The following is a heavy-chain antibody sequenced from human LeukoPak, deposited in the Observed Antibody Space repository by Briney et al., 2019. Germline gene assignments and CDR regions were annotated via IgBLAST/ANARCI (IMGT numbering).Heavy chain of an antibody. D-gene: IGHD3-22*01. Sequence: GGSLRLSCAASGFSFSSYVMSWVRQAPGKGLEWVSGISGSGDNTYYADSVKGRFTISRDNSKNTLYVQVNSLGTEDTAAYYCAKGSYYDSSGSFYFDYWGQGTLVTVSS. CDR3: AKGSYYDSSGSFYFDY. CDR2: ISGSGDNT. V-gene: IGHV3-23*01. J-gene: IGHJ4*02. CDR1: GFSFSSYV.